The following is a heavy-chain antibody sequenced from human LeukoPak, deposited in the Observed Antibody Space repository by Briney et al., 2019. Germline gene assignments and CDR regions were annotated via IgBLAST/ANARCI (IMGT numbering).Heavy chain of an antibody. CDR2: ISSSSSTV. J-gene: IGHJ2*01. CDR3: ARPMVRETDWYFDL. CDR1: GXTFTTYS. D-gene: IGHD3-10*01. Sequence: GGSLRLSCAASGXTFTTYSVDWVRQAPGKGLEWVSYISSSSSTVHYADSVKGRFTISRDNAKNSLYLQMDSLRDEDTAVYYCARPMVRETDWYFDLWGCGTQVTVSS. V-gene: IGHV3-48*02.